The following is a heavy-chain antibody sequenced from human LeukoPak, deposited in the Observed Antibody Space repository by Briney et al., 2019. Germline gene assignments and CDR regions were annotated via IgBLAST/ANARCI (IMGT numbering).Heavy chain of an antibody. CDR2: IIPIFGTA. CDR3: AREPSVADLGGFQH. Sequence: SVKVSCKASGGTFSSYAISWVRQAPGQGLEWMGGIIPIFGTANYAQKFQGRVTITADESTSTAYMELSSLRSEDTAVYYRAREPSVADLGGFQHWGQGTLVTVSS. V-gene: IGHV1-69*01. CDR1: GGTFSSYA. D-gene: IGHD6-19*01. J-gene: IGHJ1*01.